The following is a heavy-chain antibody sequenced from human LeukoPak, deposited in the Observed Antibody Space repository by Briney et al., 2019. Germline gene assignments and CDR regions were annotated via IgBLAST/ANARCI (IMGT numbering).Heavy chain of an antibody. CDR2: INQDGSEK. CDR1: GFTFSSYW. D-gene: IGHD3-3*01. J-gene: IGHJ5*02. V-gene: IGHV3-7*03. CDR3: AKPQGTIFPNWFDP. Sequence: GGSLRLSCVVSGFTFSSYWMTWVRQAPGKGLEWVANINQDGSEKNYVDSVKGRFTISRDFAKNSLYLQMNSLRAEDTAVYYCAKPQGTIFPNWFDPWGQGTLVTVSS.